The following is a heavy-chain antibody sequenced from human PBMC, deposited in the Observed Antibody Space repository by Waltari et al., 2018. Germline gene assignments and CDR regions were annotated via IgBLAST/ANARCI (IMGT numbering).Heavy chain of an antibody. J-gene: IGHJ4*02. CDR3: ARDPLWSGYALES. CDR2: IWADGDHK. Sequence: QIQLVESGGGVVQPGGSLRLSCAASGFTFSRDAMHWGRQAPGKGLEWVAFIWADGDHKVYADSVKGRFAISRDNSKNTVDLQMNSLRAEDTAVYYCARDPLWSGYALESWGQGTLVAVSS. V-gene: IGHV3-33*01. CDR1: GFTFSRDA. D-gene: IGHD3-3*01.